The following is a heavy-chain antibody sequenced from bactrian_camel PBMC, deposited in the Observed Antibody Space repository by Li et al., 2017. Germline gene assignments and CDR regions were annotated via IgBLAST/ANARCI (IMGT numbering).Heavy chain of an antibody. Sequence: VQLVESGGGSVEASGSLRLSCAASGNTMCMGWFRQAPGKEREGVAYIASNGRTTYADSAKGRFTISQDNAANTVYLQMDSLKPEDSANYYCAADFTNRWCSVSVGTYRYWGQGTQVTVS. CDR1: GNTMC. D-gene: IGHD3*01. J-gene: IGHJ4*01. CDR3: AADFTNRWCSVSVGTYRY. V-gene: IGHV3S53*01. CDR2: IASNGRT.